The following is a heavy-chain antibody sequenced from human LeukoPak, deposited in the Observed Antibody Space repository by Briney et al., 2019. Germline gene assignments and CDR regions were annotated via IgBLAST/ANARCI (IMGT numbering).Heavy chain of an antibody. CDR1: GYTFTGYY. J-gene: IGHJ6*03. CDR2: INPDSSGT. CDR3: ARDSGDTAINYYYYMDV. D-gene: IGHD5-18*01. Sequence: ASVKVSCKASGYTFTGYYMHWVRQAPGQGLEWMGWINPDSSGTNYAQKFQGRVTMTRDTSISTAYMELSRLRSDDTAVYYCARDSGDTAINYYYYMDVWGKGTTVTVSS. V-gene: IGHV1-2*02.